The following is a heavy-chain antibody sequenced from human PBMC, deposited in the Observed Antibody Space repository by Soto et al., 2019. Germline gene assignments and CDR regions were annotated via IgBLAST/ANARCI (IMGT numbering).Heavy chain of an antibody. D-gene: IGHD3-22*01. V-gene: IGHV4-38-2*01. CDR3: ARTYCSDSSGYGAFDY. CDR1: GYAIRNGFF. CDR2: IYRSGTT. Sequence: PSETLSLTCAVSGYAIRNGFFWCFFRQPPGKGLEWIGNIYRSGTTYYNPSLKTRVTISVDTSKNQFSLRLSSVTAADTAVYFCARTYCSDSSGYGAFDYWGQGSLVTVSS. J-gene: IGHJ4*02.